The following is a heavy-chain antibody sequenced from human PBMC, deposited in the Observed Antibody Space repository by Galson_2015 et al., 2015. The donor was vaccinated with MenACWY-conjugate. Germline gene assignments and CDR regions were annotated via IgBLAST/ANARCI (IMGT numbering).Heavy chain of an antibody. J-gene: IGHJ6*03. Sequence: PALVKPTQPLTLPCSFSGFSLSTAGMCVSWIRQTPGKALEWLARIDWDDAKYYSTSLKTRLSISKDTSKNQVVLTMTNMDPVDTATYYCARVGRITSWYYYYNMDVWGNGTTVIVSS. D-gene: IGHD2-2*01. CDR1: GFSLSTAGMC. V-gene: IGHV2-70*11. CDR3: ARVGRITSWYYYYNMDV. CDR2: IDWDDAK.